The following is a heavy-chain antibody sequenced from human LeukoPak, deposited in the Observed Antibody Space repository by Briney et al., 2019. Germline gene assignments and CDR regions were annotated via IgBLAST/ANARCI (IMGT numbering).Heavy chain of an antibody. CDR2: IDSGSSYI. V-gene: IGHV3-21*01. D-gene: IGHD4-17*01. CDR3: ARPTVTWWFDP. Sequence: GGSLRLSCAASGFTFSSYSMIWVRQAPRKGLEWVSFIDSGSSYIYYADSVKGRFTISRDNAKNSLYLQMNSLRAEDTAVYYCARPTVTWWFDPWGQGTLVTVSS. J-gene: IGHJ5*02. CDR1: GFTFSSYS.